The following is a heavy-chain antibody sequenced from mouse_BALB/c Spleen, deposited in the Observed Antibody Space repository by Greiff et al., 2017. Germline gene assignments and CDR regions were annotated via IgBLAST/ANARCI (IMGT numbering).Heavy chain of an antibody. CDR1: GYTFTDYN. CDR3: ANYYRYDDYYAMDY. J-gene: IGHJ4*01. CDR2: IYPYNGGT. Sequence: EVQLQQSGPELVKPGASVKISCKASGYTFTDYNMHWVKQSHGKSLEWIGYIYPYNGGTGYNQKFKSKATLTVDNSSSTAYMELRSLTSEDSAVYYCANYYRYDDYYAMDYWGQGTSVTVSS. D-gene: IGHD2-14*01. V-gene: IGHV1S29*02.